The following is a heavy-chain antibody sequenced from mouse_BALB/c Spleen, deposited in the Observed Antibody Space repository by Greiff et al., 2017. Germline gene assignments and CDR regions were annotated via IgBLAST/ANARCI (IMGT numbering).Heavy chain of an antibody. CDR3: ARDWYYAMDY. Sequence: ESGPGLVKPSQSLSLTCSVTGYSITSGYYWNWIRQFPGNKLEWMGYISYDGSNNYNPSLKNRISITRDTSKNQFFLKLNSVTTEDTATYYCARDWYYAMDYWGQGTSVTVSS. CDR1: GYSITSGYY. V-gene: IGHV3-6*02. J-gene: IGHJ4*01. CDR2: ISYDGSN.